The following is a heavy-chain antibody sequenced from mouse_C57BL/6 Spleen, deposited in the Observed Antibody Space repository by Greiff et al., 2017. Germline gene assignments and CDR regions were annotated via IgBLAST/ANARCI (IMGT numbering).Heavy chain of an antibody. Sequence: EVKVVESGPELVKPGASVKISCKASGYTFTDYYMNWVKQSHGKSLEWIGDINPNNGGTSYNQKFKGKATLTVDKSSSTAYMELRSLTSEDSAVYYCARRGFLLYEDFDYWGQGTTLTVSS. CDR2: INPNNGGT. D-gene: IGHD2-12*01. CDR3: ARRGFLLYEDFDY. V-gene: IGHV1-26*01. CDR1: GYTFTDYY. J-gene: IGHJ2*01.